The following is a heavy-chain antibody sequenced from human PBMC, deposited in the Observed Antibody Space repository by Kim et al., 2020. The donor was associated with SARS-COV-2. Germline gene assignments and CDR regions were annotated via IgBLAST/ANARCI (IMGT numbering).Heavy chain of an antibody. V-gene: IGHV1-8*01. J-gene: IGHJ6*02. Sequence: ASVKVSCKASGYTFTSYDINWVRQATGQGLEWMGWMNPNSGNTGYAQKFQGRVTMTRNTSISTAYMELSSLRSEDTAVYYCARGRGGGWSGYYPYYYYGMDVWGQGTTVTVSS. CDR1: GYTFTSYD. CDR2: MNPNSGNT. D-gene: IGHD3-3*01. CDR3: ARGRGGGWSGYYPYYYYGMDV.